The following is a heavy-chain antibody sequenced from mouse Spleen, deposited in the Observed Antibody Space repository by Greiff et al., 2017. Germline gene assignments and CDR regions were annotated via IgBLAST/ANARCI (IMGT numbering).Heavy chain of an antibody. CDR2: IDTSDSYT. CDR1: GYTFTDYW. V-gene: IGHV1-69*01. D-gene: IGHD1-1*01. J-gene: IGHJ3*01. CDR3: AREEDYYGSSPFAY. Sequence: QVQLQQPGAELVMPGASVKMSCKASGYTFTDYWMHWVKQRPGQGLEWIGAIDTSDSYTSYNQKFKGKATLTVDESSSTAYMQLSSLTSEDSAVYYCAREEDYYGSSPFAYWGQGTLVTVSA.